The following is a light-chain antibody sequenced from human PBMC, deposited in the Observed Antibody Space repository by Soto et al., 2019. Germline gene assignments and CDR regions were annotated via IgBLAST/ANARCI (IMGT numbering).Light chain of an antibody. CDR1: SSDVGGYNY. CDR3: SSYTSNSPYV. Sequence: QSVLTQPASVSGSPGQSIAISCTGTSSDVGGYNYVSWYQQHPGKAPKLMIYEVNNRPSGVSNRFSGSKSGNTASLTISGLQAEDEADYYCSSYTSNSPYVFGTATKVTVL. CDR2: EVN. V-gene: IGLV2-14*01. J-gene: IGLJ1*01.